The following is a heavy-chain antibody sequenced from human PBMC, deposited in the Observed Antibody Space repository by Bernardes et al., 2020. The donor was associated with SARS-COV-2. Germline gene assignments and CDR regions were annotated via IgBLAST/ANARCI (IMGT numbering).Heavy chain of an antibody. CDR2: IHAGNGNT. CDR1: GYTFTTYT. J-gene: IGHJ4*02. D-gene: IGHD1-26*01. V-gene: IGHV1-3*01. Sequence: ASVKVSCKTSGYTFTTYTMHWVRQVPGQTFEWLGWIHAGNGNTEYSEKFQDRVTITRDTSASTVYMELNSLRSEDTAVYYCAKPYRGRRWDCFDYWGQGTLVTVSS. CDR3: AKPYRGRRWDCFDY.